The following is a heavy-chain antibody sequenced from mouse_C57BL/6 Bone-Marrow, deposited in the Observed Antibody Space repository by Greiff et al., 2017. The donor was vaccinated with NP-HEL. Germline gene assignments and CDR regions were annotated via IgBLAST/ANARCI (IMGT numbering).Heavy chain of an antibody. Sequence: QVQLQQPGAELVMPGASVKLSCKASGYTFTSYWMHWVKQRPGQGLEWIGAIDPSDSYTNYNQKFKGKSTLTVDKSSSTAYMQLSSLTSEDSAVYYCARLYDYAAMDYWGQGTSVTVSS. CDR2: IDPSDSYT. D-gene: IGHD2-3*01. J-gene: IGHJ4*01. CDR3: ARLYDYAAMDY. V-gene: IGHV1-69*01. CDR1: GYTFTSYW.